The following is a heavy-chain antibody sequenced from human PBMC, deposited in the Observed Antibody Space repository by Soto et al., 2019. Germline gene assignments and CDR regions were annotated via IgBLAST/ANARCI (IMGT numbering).Heavy chain of an antibody. V-gene: IGHV3-23*01. CDR2: ISGSGGST. Sequence: EVQLLESGGGLVQPGGSLRLSCAASGFTFSSYAMSWVRRAPGKGLEWVSAISGSGGSTYYADSVKGRFTISRDNSKNALYLQMNSLRAEDTAVYYCAKEAATMVRGVIKDYYYYGMDVWGQGTTVTVSS. D-gene: IGHD3-10*01. J-gene: IGHJ6*02. CDR1: GFTFSSYA. CDR3: AKEAATMVRGVIKDYYYYGMDV.